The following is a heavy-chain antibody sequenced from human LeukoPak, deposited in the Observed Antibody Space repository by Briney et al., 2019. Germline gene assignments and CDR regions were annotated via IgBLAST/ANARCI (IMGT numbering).Heavy chain of an antibody. D-gene: IGHD5-18*01. J-gene: IGHJ4*02. CDR1: GYTFAIYA. V-gene: IGHV1-18*01. CDR2: ISAYNGNT. CDR3: ARDRVFVDTAIVSPVQYFDY. Sequence: GASVNVSFKASGYTFAIYAISWVRQAPGQGLEWMGWISAYNGNTNYAQKLQGRVTMTTATSTSPAYMELRRLRADDTAVYYCARDRVFVDTAIVSPVQYFDYWGQGTLVTVSS.